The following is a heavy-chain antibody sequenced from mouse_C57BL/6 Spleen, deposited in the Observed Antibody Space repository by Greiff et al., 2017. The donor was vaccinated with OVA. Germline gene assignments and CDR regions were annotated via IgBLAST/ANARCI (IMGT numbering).Heavy chain of an antibody. CDR3: AIKKKTNGIYAMDY. CDR2: INPGSGGT. J-gene: IGHJ4*01. CDR1: GYAFTNYF. V-gene: IGHV1-54*01. Sequence: QVQLQQSGAELVRPGTSVKLSCKASGYAFTNYFIQWVKQRPGQGLEWIGVINPGSGGTNYNEKFKGKATLTADKSSSTAYMQLSSLTSEDSAVYVCAIKKKTNGIYAMDYWGQGTSVTVSS. D-gene: IGHD1-1*01.